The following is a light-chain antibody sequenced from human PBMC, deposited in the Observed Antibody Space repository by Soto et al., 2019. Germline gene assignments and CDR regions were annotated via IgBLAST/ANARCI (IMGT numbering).Light chain of an antibody. Sequence: QSVLTQPPSVSAAPGQKVTISCCGSSSNIGNNYVSWYQQLPGTAPKLLIYENNKRPSGIPDRFSGSKSGTSATLGITGLQTGDEADYYCGTWDSSLSAGYVFGTGTKVTVL. J-gene: IGLJ1*01. CDR3: GTWDSSLSAGYV. CDR2: ENN. CDR1: SSNIGNNY. V-gene: IGLV1-51*02.